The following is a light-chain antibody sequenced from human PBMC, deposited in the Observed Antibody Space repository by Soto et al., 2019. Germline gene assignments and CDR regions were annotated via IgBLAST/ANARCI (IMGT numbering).Light chain of an antibody. CDR1: QSVSSN. V-gene: IGKV3-15*01. CDR3: QQYNNWPPWT. Sequence: EIVMTQSPATLSVSPGERATLSCRASQSVSSNLAGYQQKPGQAPRLLIYGASTRATGIPARFSGSGSGTEFTLTISSLQSEDSAVYYCQQYNNWPPWTFGQGTKVDIK. J-gene: IGKJ1*01. CDR2: GAS.